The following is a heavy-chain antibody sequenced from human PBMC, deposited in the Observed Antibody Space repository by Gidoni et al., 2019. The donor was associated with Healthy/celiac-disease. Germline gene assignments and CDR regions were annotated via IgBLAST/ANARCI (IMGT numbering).Heavy chain of an antibody. CDR1: GFTFSNAW. J-gene: IGHJ5*02. CDR2: IKSKTDGGTT. V-gene: IGHV3-15*01. Sequence: EVQLVESGGGLVKPGGSLRLSCAASGFTFSNAWMSWVRQAPGKGLEWVGRIKSKTDGGTTDYAAPVKGRFTISRDDSKNTLYLQMNSLKTEDTAVYYCTQGELLWFGELSSFDPWGQGTLVTVSS. D-gene: IGHD3-10*01. CDR3: TQGELLWFGELSSFDP.